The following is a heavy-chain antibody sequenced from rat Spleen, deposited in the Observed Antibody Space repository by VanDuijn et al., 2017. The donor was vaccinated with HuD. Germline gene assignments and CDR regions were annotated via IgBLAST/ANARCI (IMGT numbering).Heavy chain of an antibody. CDR1: GFTFSSFP. CDR3: AKDRDYSGDPYYFDY. V-gene: IGHV5-29*01. Sequence: EVQLVESGGDLVQPGRSLKLSCAASGFTFSSFPMAWVRQAPTKGLEWVATISYDGSSTYYRDSVKGRFTISRDNAKNTLYLQMDSLRSEDTATYYCAKDRDYSGDPYYFDYWGQGVMVTVSS. D-gene: IGHD1-1*01. CDR2: ISYDGSST. J-gene: IGHJ2*01.